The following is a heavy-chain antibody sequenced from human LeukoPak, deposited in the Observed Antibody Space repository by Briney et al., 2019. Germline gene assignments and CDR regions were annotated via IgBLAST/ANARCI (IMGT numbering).Heavy chain of an antibody. CDR2: ISAYNGNT. Sequence: GASVKVSCKASGYTFTSYGISWVRQAPGQGLEWMGWISAYNGNTNYAQKLQGRVTMTTDTSTSTAYMELRSLRSDDTAVYYCARDSEWELPPDAFDIWGQGTMVTVSS. CDR1: GYTFTSYG. D-gene: IGHD1-26*01. J-gene: IGHJ3*02. V-gene: IGHV1-18*01. CDR3: ARDSEWELPPDAFDI.